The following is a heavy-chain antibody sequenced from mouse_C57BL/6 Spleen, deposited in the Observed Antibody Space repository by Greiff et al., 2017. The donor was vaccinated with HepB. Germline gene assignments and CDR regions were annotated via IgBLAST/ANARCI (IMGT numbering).Heavy chain of an antibody. J-gene: IGHJ1*03. CDR1: GYAFSSSW. Sequence: QVQLQQSGPELVKPGASVKISCKASGYAFSSSWMNWVKQRPGKGLEWIGRIYPGDGDTNYNGKFKGKATLSADKSSSTAYMQLSSLTSEDSAVYFCARSRYREGYFDVWGTGTTVTVSS. CDR3: ARSRYREGYFDV. V-gene: IGHV1-82*01. CDR2: IYPGDGDT. D-gene: IGHD2-14*01.